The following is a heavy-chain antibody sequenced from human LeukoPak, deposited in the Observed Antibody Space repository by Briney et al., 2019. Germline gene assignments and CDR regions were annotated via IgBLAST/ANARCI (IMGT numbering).Heavy chain of an antibody. D-gene: IGHD2-2*01. CDR3: ARAPTVSVGCCSSVSCQADY. J-gene: IGHJ4*02. V-gene: IGHV4-39*07. CDR1: GGSISSSSYY. CDR2: IYYSGST. Sequence: SETLSLTCTVSGGSISSSSYYWGWIRQPPGKGLEWIGSIYYSGSTYYNPSLKSRVTISVDTSKNQFSLKLSSVTAADTAVYYCARAPTVSVGCCSSVSCQADYWGQGTLVTVSS.